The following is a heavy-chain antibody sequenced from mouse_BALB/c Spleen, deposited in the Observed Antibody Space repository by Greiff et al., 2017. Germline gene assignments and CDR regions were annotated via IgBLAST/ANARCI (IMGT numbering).Heavy chain of an antibody. CDR1: GFTFNTYA. CDR2: IRSKSNNYAT. Sequence: EVNVVESGGGLVQPKGSLKLSCAASGFTFNTYAMNWVRQAPGKGLEWVARIRSKSNNYATYYADSVKDRFTISRDDSQSMLYLQMNNLKTEDTAMYYCVRHSYYRYDDFDYWGQGTTLTVSS. J-gene: IGHJ2*01. CDR3: VRHSYYRYDDFDY. D-gene: IGHD2-14*01. V-gene: IGHV10-1*02.